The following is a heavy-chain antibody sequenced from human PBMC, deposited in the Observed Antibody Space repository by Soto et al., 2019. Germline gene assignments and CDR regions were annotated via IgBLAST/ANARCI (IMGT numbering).Heavy chain of an antibody. Sequence: PGGSLRLSCAASGFTFSSYSMNWVRQAPGKGLEWVSYISSSSSTIYYADSVKGRFTISRDNAKNSLYLQMNSLRAEDTAVYYCAGPPVRPTAAWIQNHYYYGMDVWGQGTTVTVSS. CDR1: GFTFSSYS. CDR3: AGPPVRPTAAWIQNHYYYGMDV. V-gene: IGHV3-48*01. D-gene: IGHD5-18*01. J-gene: IGHJ6*02. CDR2: ISSSSSTI.